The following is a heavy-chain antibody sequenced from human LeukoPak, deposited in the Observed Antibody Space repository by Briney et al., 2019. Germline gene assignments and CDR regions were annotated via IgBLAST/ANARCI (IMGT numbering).Heavy chain of an antibody. V-gene: IGHV4-39*01. Sequence: PSETLSLTCTVSGGSIRSSGHNWDWIRQPPGKGLEYIGSIFYSGNTYYNPSLKSRVTISVDTSKDQFSLKLSSVTAADTAVYYCARRPTQPGFWSGYVDYWCQGTLVTVSS. CDR2: IFYSGNT. CDR1: GGSIRSSGHN. CDR3: ARRPTQPGFWSGYVDY. D-gene: IGHD3-3*01. J-gene: IGHJ4*02.